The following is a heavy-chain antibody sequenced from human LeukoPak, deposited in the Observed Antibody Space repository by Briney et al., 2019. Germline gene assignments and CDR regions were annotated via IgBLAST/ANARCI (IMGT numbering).Heavy chain of an antibody. V-gene: IGHV4-39*07. Sequence: SETLSLTCAVSGGSISNSSYCWGCIRQPPGEGRGWNGSIYYSGRTYYNTPLKSRSTLSVDTSKNQFFRKLSAVTAATPAVYYCAIDRKFDSSGYLLLDYWGQGTLVTVSS. CDR3: AIDRKFDSSGYLLLDY. D-gene: IGHD3-22*01. J-gene: IGHJ4*02. CDR1: GGSISNSSYC. CDR2: IYYSGRT.